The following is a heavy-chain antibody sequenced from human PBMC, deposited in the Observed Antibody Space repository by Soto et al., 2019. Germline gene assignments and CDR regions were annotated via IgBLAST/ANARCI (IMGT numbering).Heavy chain of an antibody. J-gene: IGHJ4*02. CDR3: ARLGFGELGFEY. V-gene: IGHV4-59*08. D-gene: IGHD3-10*01. CDR1: GGSXSSYY. CDR2: IYYSGST. Sequence: SETLSLTCTVSGGSXSSYYWSWIRQPPGKGLEWIGYIYYSGSTNYNPSLKSRVTISVDTSKNQFSLKLSSVTAADTAVYYCARLGFGELGFEYSGQGTLVTVSS.